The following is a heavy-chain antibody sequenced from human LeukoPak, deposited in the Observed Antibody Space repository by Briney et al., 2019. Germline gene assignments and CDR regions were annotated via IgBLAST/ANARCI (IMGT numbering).Heavy chain of an antibody. V-gene: IGHV3-74*01. CDR1: GFSFSSYW. CDR3: ARGAPYGGPDY. CDR2: ISTDGSST. J-gene: IGHJ4*02. D-gene: IGHD4-23*01. Sequence: LSGGSLRFSCVASGFSFSSYWMPWVRQAPGKGLVWLSRISTDGSSTSYADSVKGRLTISRDNAKNTLTLQMNSLRAEDTAVYYCARGAPYGGPDYWGQGTLVTVSS.